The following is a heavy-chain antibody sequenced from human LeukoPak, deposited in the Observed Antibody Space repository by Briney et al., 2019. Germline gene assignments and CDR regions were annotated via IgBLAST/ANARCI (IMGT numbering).Heavy chain of an antibody. Sequence: GGSLRLSCAASGFTFSSYGMHWVRQAPGKGLEWVAFIRYDGSNKYYADSVKGRFTISRDNAKNSLYLQMNSLRAEDTALYYCARARHPSGSYYYYYMDVWGKGTTVTVSS. D-gene: IGHD1-26*01. J-gene: IGHJ6*03. CDR3: ARARHPSGSYYYYYMDV. V-gene: IGHV3-30*02. CDR2: IRYDGSNK. CDR1: GFTFSSYG.